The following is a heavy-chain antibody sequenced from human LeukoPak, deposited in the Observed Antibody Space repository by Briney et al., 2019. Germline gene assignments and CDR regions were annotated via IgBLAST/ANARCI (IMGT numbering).Heavy chain of an antibody. V-gene: IGHV3-7*01. CDR1: GFTFSTYG. J-gene: IGHJ2*01. Sequence: GGSLRLSCAASGFTFSTYGMHWVRQAPGKGLEWVAHIKQDESEKYYVDSVKGRFTISRDNAKNSLYLQMDSLRAEDTAMYYCARDPSRQHLIRGYFDLWGRGTLVTVSS. CDR3: ARDPSRQHLIRGYFDL. CDR2: IKQDESEK. D-gene: IGHD6-13*01.